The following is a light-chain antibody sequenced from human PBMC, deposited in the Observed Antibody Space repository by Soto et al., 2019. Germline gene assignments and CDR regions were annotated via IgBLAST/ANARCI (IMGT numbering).Light chain of an antibody. CDR1: QDISNY. V-gene: IGKV1-33*01. Sequence: DIQMTQSPSSLSASVRDRVTITCQASQDISNYLNWYQQKPGKAPKLLICDASNLEPGVPSRFSGSGSGTDFTFTISSLQPEDIATYYCQQYNNLPFTFGPGTKVDIK. J-gene: IGKJ3*01. CDR2: DAS. CDR3: QQYNNLPFT.